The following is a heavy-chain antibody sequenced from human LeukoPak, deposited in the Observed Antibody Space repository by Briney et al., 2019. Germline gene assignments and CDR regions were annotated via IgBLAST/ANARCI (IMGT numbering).Heavy chain of an antibody. V-gene: IGHV3-21*01. CDR2: ISSRCSDI. CDR3: ARFHDY. CDR1: GFSFSSYS. J-gene: IGHJ4*02. Sequence: PGRSLRLSCAVSGFSFSSYSMNWVRQPAGKWLECVSWISSRCSDIYYEDSVKGRFTISRDNAKNSLYLKMNSRSAEDTAVYYCARFHDYWGQGTLVTVSS.